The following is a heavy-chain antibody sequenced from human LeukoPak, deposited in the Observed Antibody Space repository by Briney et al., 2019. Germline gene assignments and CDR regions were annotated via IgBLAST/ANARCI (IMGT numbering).Heavy chain of an antibody. J-gene: IGHJ4*02. CDR1: GFTFSSYA. Sequence: GGSLRLSCAASGFTFSSYAMSWVRQAPGKGLEWVSAISGSGGSTYYADSVKGRFTISRDNSKNTLYLQMNSLRAEDTAVYYCAPSGGCDTPRVKTAFDYWGQGTLVTVSS. D-gene: IGHD5-12*01. V-gene: IGHV3-23*01. CDR3: APSGGCDTPRVKTAFDY. CDR2: ISGSGGST.